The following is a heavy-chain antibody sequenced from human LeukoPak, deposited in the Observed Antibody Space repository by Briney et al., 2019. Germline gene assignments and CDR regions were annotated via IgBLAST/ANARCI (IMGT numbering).Heavy chain of an antibody. CDR1: GYTFTSYG. D-gene: IGHD3-22*01. Sequence: GASVKVSCKASGYTFTSYGISWVRQAPGQGLEWMGGIIPIFGTANYAQKFQGRVTITADKSTSTAYMELSSLRSEDTAVYYCASVMYYYDSSGYYYYYYMDVWGKGTTVTVSS. V-gene: IGHV1-69*06. CDR2: IIPIFGTA. J-gene: IGHJ6*03. CDR3: ASVMYYYDSSGYYYYYYMDV.